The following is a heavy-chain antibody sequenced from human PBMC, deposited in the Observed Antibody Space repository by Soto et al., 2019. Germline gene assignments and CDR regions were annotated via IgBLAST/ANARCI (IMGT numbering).Heavy chain of an antibody. D-gene: IGHD3-10*01. V-gene: IGHV1-8*01. J-gene: IGHJ5*02. CDR2: MNPGSGDT. CDR1: GYTFTNND. Sequence: VKVSCKASGYTFTNNDVTWVRQATGQGLEWMGWMNPGSGDTGYAQKFQGRVTMTRNISIATAYMELSSLRSEDTATYYCARMASFGSLNWFDPWGKGTMVTVSS. CDR3: ARMASFGSLNWFDP.